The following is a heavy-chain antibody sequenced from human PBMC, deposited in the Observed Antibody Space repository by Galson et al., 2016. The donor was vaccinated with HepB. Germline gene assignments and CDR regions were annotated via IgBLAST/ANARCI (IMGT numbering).Heavy chain of an antibody. D-gene: IGHD3-22*01. CDR1: GFSLSFNEVG. Sequence: PALVKPTQTLTLTCMFSGFSLSFNEVGVGWIRQPPGKALEWLALIYWDDDKRYRPSLNSRLTITKDTSKNRVVLTMTNVEPVDTATYYCVHAYYDISGYWGSPEYFDYWGQGTLVPVSA. CDR3: VHAYYDISGYWGSPEYFDY. CDR2: IYWDDDK. V-gene: IGHV2-5*02. J-gene: IGHJ4*02.